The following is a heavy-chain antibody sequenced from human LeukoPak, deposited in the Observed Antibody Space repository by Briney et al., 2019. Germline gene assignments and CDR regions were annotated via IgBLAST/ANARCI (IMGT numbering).Heavy chain of an antibody. J-gene: IGHJ4*02. V-gene: IGHV1-46*01. CDR3: ARGRTMVRGVIIAY. CDR1: GYTFTSYC. CDR2: INPTGGST. Sequence: GASVKVSCKASGYTFTSYCMHWVRQAPGQGLEWMGLINPTGGSTGYAQKFQGRVTMTRDMSTSTDYMELSSLRSEDTAVYYCARGRTMVRGVIIAYWGQGTLVTVSS. D-gene: IGHD3-10*01.